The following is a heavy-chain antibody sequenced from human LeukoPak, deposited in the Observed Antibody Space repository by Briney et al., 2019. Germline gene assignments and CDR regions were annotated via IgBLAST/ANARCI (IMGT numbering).Heavy chain of an antibody. V-gene: IGHV3-23*01. CDR1: GFTFNSYA. J-gene: IGHJ4*02. CDR3: AKEYSDILTGYPDS. CDR2: ISASGSSP. D-gene: IGHD3-9*01. Sequence: GGSLRLSCAASGFTFNSYAMSWVRQAPWKGLEWVSSISASGSSPYYADSVEGRFTISRDNSKNTLYLQMNSLRAEEMAVYYCAKEYSDILTGYPDSWGPGTLVTVSS.